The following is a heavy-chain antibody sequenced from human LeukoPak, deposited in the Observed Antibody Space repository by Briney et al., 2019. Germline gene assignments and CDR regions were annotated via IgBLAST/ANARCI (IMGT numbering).Heavy chain of an antibody. CDR2: IYTSGST. CDR1: GGSISSGSYY. J-gene: IGHJ6*03. Sequence: SQTLSLTCTVYGGSISSGSYYWSWIRQPAGKGLEWIGRIYTSGSTNYNPSLKSRVTISVDTSKNQFSLKLSSVTAADTAVYYCARDPVVPAATWGTYYYYYMDVWGKGTTVTVSS. CDR3: ARDPVVPAATWGTYYYYYMDV. D-gene: IGHD2-2*01. V-gene: IGHV4-61*02.